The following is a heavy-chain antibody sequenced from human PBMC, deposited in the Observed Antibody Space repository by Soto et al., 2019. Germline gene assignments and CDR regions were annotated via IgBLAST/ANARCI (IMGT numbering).Heavy chain of an antibody. Sequence: GGSLRLSCAASGFTFSSYGMHWVRQAPGKGLEWVAVISYDGSNKYYADSVKGRFTISRDNSKNTLYLQMNSLRAEDTAVYYCAMRGYDDSYGTFDYWGQGTLVTVSS. D-gene: IGHD5-18*01. J-gene: IGHJ4*02. CDR3: AMRGYDDSYGTFDY. CDR1: GFTFSSYG. CDR2: ISYDGSNK. V-gene: IGHV3-30*03.